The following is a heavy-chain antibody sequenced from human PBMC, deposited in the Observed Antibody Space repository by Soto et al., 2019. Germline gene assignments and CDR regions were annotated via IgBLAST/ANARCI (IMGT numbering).Heavy chain of an antibody. J-gene: IGHJ2*01. CDR3: ARGYCSNGVCYRYIDL. CDR1: GFTFDDNA. CDR2: INWKSDI. D-gene: IGHD2-8*01. V-gene: IGHV3-9*01. Sequence: GGSLRLSCAVSGFTFDDNAMHWVRQAPEKGLEWVSGINWKSDIGYADSVKGRFTISRDNAENSLYLQMNSLRAEDTALYYCARGYCSNGVCYRYIDLWGRGTLVTVSS.